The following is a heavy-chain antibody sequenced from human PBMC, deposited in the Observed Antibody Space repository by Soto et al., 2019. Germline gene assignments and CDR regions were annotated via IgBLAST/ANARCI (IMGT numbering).Heavy chain of an antibody. V-gene: IGHV1-69*13. Sequence: SVKVSCKASGGTFSSYAISWVRQAPGQGLEWMGGIIPIFGTANYAQKFQGRVTITADESTSTAYMELSSLRSEDTAVYYCARDPKDDDFWSGLDYYYYYGMDVWGQGT. CDR2: IIPIFGTA. J-gene: IGHJ6*02. D-gene: IGHD3-3*01. CDR3: ARDPKDDDFWSGLDYYYYYGMDV. CDR1: GGTFSSYA.